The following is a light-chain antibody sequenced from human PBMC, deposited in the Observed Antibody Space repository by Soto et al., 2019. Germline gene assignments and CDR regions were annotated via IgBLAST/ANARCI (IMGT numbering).Light chain of an antibody. CDR1: KSIHTS. V-gene: IGKV3-11*01. Sequence: VLTQSPATLSLSPGERATRCCRSSKSIHTSLAWYQQKSGKPPRLVIYDSTLRANGVPDRFGGSRSGTEFTLTINSLEPEDFAVYYCQQRNVWPPITFGQGTRLEIK. J-gene: IGKJ5*01. CDR2: DST. CDR3: QQRNVWPPIT.